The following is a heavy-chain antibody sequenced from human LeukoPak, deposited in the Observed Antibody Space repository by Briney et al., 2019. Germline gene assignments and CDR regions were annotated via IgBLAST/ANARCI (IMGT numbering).Heavy chain of an antibody. CDR1: GGTFSSYA. Sequence: SVKVSCKASGGTFSSYAISWVRQAPGQGLEWMGGIIPIFGTANYAQKFQGRATITTDESTSTAYMELSSLRSEDTAVYYCARTSSGQWLQWRPFGYWGQGTLVTVSS. D-gene: IGHD5-24*01. V-gene: IGHV1-69*05. CDR2: IIPIFGTA. J-gene: IGHJ4*02. CDR3: ARTSSGQWLQWRPFGY.